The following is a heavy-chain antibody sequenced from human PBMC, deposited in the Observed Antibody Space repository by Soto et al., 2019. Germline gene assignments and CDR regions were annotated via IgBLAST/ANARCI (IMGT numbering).Heavy chain of an antibody. Sequence: AGGSLTLSCAASGFTFSSYGMHSVRQAPGKGQEWVAVTTYDGSNTDDADSVKGEFTISRDTSKNTLYLQMNSLRAEATAVYYCAQDLYYYDSSGTLDYSGQGTLVTVSS. J-gene: IGHJ4*02. D-gene: IGHD3-22*01. V-gene: IGHV3-30*18. CDR2: TTYDGSNT. CDR3: AQDLYYYDSSGTLDY. CDR1: GFTFSSYG.